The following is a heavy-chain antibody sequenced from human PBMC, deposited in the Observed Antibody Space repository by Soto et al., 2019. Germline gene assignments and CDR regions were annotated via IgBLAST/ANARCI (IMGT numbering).Heavy chain of an antibody. V-gene: IGHV4-30-2*01. CDR1: GGSISSGGYS. CDR3: ATAGGLGAVAAYY. Sequence: QLQLQESGSGLVKPSQTLSLTCAVSGGSISSGGYSWSWIRQPPGKGLEWIGYIYHSGSTYYNPSLESRVTISVDRSKNQFSLKLSSVTAADTAVYYCATAGGLGAVAAYYWVQGTLVTVSS. D-gene: IGHD6-19*01. J-gene: IGHJ4*02. CDR2: IYHSGST.